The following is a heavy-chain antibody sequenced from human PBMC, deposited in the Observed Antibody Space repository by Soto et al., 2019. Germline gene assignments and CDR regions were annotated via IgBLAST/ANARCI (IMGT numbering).Heavy chain of an antibody. J-gene: IGHJ6*02. Sequence: PSETLSLTCAVYGGTFRGHDCSWIRQPQGKGLEWIGEINHSGSTNYNPSLKSRVTISVDTSKNQFSLKLSSVTAADTAVYYCARAVGTVTTDYYGMDVWGQGTTVTVSS. D-gene: IGHD4-17*01. CDR1: GGTFRGHD. CDR2: INHSGST. V-gene: IGHV4-34*01. CDR3: ARAVGTVTTDYYGMDV.